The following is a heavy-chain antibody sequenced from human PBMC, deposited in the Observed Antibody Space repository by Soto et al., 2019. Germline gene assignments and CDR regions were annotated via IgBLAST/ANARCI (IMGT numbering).Heavy chain of an antibody. Sequence: ASVKVSCKASGYSFTSYAIHWVRQSPGQRLEWMGWINSDSVNTQYSQKFQDRVTFTRDTSASTAYMDLSSLTSEDTAVYYCARGFNWDDEKATQDFWGQGTMVTVSS. D-gene: IGHD1-20*01. V-gene: IGHV1-3*01. CDR2: INSDSVNT. CDR3: ARGFNWDDEKATQDF. J-gene: IGHJ3*01. CDR1: GYSFTSYA.